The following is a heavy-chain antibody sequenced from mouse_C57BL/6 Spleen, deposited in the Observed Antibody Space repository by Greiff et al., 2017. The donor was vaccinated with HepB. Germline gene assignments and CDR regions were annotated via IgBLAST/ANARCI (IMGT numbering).Heavy chain of an antibody. J-gene: IGHJ2*01. D-gene: IGHD1-1*01. CDR2: IDPETGGT. CDR3: TRWVREYYFDY. CDR1: GYTFTDYE. Sequence: QVQLKQSGAELVRPGASVTLSCKASGYTFTDYEMHWVKQTPVHGLEWIGAIDPETGGTAYNQKFKGKAILTADKSSSTAYMELRSLTSEDSAVYYCTRWVREYYFDYWGQGTTLTVSS. V-gene: IGHV1-15*01.